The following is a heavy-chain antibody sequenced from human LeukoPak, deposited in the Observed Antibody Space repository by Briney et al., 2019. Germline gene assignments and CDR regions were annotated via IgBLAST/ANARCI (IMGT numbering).Heavy chain of an antibody. CDR1: GFTFDDYA. CDR2: ISWNSGSI. CDR3: AKGCQRYYYYGMDV. V-gene: IGHV3-9*01. Sequence: GGSLRLSCAASGFTFDDYAMHWVRHAPGKGLEWVSGISWNSGSIGYADSVKGRFTISRGNAKNSLYLQMNSLRAEDTALYYCAKGCQRYYYYGMDVWGQGTTVTVSS. D-gene: IGHD2-8*01. J-gene: IGHJ6*02.